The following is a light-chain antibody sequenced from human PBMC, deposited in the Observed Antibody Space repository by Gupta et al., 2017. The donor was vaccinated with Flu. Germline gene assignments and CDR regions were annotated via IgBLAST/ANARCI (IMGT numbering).Light chain of an antibody. CDR1: QDIRHN. Sequence: DIQMTQSPASLSASVRDRVTITCRASQDIRHNLGWYQQKPQKAPKRLIYAASKLKSGVPSRFSGSESGTEFTLTISSRQPEDFATYYCRQQNNYPWTFGQGTXVDIK. CDR2: AAS. J-gene: IGKJ1*01. CDR3: RQQNNYPWT. V-gene: IGKV1-17*01.